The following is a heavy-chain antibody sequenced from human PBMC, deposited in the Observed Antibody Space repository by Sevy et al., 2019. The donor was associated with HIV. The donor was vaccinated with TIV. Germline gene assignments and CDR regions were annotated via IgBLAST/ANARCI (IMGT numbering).Heavy chain of an antibody. D-gene: IGHD6-13*01. Sequence: ASVKVSCKASGGTFSSYAISWVRQAPGQGLEWMGGIIPIFGTANYAQKFQGRVTITADESTSTAYMELSSLRSEDTAVYYCVRAGTAGGKRHYFDYWGQGTLVTVSS. V-gene: IGHV1-69*13. J-gene: IGHJ4*02. CDR2: IIPIFGTA. CDR1: GGTFSSYA. CDR3: VRAGTAGGKRHYFDY.